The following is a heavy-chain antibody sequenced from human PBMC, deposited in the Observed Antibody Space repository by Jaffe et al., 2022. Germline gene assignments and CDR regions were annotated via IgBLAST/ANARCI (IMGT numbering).Heavy chain of an antibody. J-gene: IGHJ6*03. Sequence: QVQLVQSGAEVKKPGASVKVSCKASGYTFTSYYMHWVRQAPGQGLEWMGIINPSGGSTSYAQKFQGRVTMTRDTSTSTVYMELSSLRSEDTAVYYCARDGCSSTSCYLLRGYMDVWGKGTTVTVSS. CDR3: ARDGCSSTSCYLLRGYMDV. CDR2: INPSGGST. CDR1: GYTFTSYY. D-gene: IGHD2-2*01. V-gene: IGHV1-46*01.